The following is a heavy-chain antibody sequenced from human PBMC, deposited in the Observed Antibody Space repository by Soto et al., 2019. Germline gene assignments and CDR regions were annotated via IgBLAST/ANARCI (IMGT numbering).Heavy chain of an antibody. CDR1: GGSISSYY. V-gene: IGHV4-59*08. Sequence: SETLSLTCTVSGGSISSYYWSWIRQPPGKGLEWIGYIYYSGSTNYNPSLKSRVTISVDTSKNQFSLKLSSVTAADTAVYYCARHSSGTWVYYYMDVWGKGTTVTVSS. CDR2: IYYSGST. J-gene: IGHJ6*03. D-gene: IGHD6-19*01. CDR3: ARHSSGTWVYYYMDV.